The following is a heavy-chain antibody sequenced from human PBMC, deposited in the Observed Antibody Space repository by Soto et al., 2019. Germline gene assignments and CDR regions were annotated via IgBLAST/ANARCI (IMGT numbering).Heavy chain of an antibody. D-gene: IGHD6-19*01. V-gene: IGHV1-2*02. J-gene: IGHJ4*01. CDR2: INPKSGGT. Sequence: QVQLVQSGAEVKKPGASVKVSCKASGYTFTGYYMHWVRQSPGQGLEWLGCINPKSGGTKYAQKLQGRVTMTRDTYISTAYMELSRLRSDDTAVYYWARGHSWVQWLVRDYWGQGTLVTVSS. CDR3: ARGHSWVQWLVRDY. CDR1: GYTFTGYY.